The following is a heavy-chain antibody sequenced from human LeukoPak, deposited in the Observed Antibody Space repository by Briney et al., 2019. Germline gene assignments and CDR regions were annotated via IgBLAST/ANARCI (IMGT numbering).Heavy chain of an antibody. CDR2: ISSSSSYI. J-gene: IGHJ4*02. V-gene: IGHV3-21*01. D-gene: IGHD2-8*01. Sequence: GGSLRLSCAASGFTLSSYSMNWVRQAPGKGLEWVSSISSSSSYIYYADSVKGRFTISRDNAKNSLYLQMNSLRAEDTAVYYCARLNCTNGVCHRFFDYWGQGTLVTVSS. CDR1: GFTLSSYS. CDR3: ARLNCTNGVCHRFFDY.